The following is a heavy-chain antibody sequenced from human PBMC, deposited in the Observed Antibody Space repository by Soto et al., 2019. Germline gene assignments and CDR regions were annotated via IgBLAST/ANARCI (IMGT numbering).Heavy chain of an antibody. J-gene: IGHJ5*02. D-gene: IGHD6-6*01. V-gene: IGHV1-8*01. CDR1: GYTFTSYD. CDR3: ARGRYSSSSVRFDP. Sequence: ASVNVSCTASGYTFTSYDINWVRQATGQGLEWMGWMNPNSGNTGYAQKFQGRVTMTRNTSISTAYMELSSLRSEDTAVYYCARGRYSSSSVRFDPWGQGTLVTVSS. CDR2: MNPNSGNT.